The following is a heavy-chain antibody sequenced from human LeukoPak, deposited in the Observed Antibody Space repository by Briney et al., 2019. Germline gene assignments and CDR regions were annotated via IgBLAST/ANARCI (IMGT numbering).Heavy chain of an antibody. CDR1: GDSVSSNSAA. D-gene: IGHD3-10*01. J-gene: IGHJ4*02. CDR3: ALSGSGTYYNEQFDQ. Sequence: SQTLSLTCAISGDSVSSNSAAWNWIRQSPSRGLEWLGRTYYRSKWYNDYAVSVKSRITINPDTSKNQFALQLNSVTPEDTAVYYCALSGSGTYYNEQFDQWGQGILVTVST. CDR2: TYYRSKWYN. V-gene: IGHV6-1*01.